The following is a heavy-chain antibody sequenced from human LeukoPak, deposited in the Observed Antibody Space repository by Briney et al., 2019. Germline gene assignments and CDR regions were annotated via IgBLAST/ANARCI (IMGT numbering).Heavy chain of an antibody. Sequence: GESLKISCQGSGYSFTTYWIGWVRQMPGKGLEWMGIIYPGDSDTRYSPSFQGQVTISADKSISTAYLQWSSLKASDTAMYYCASKRGSCSSNSCSPYYFDYWGHGTLVSVSS. CDR1: GYSFTTYW. CDR2: IYPGDSDT. J-gene: IGHJ4*01. CDR3: ASKRGSCSSNSCSPYYFDY. D-gene: IGHD2-2*01. V-gene: IGHV5-51*01.